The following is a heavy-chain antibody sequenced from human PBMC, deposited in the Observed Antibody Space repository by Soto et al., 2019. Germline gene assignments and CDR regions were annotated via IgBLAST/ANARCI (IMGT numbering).Heavy chain of an antibody. CDR2: INPNSGGT. CDR3: ARARLCGYYGIDG. CDR1: GYTFTNYY. D-gene: IGHD2-2*01. J-gene: IGHJ6*04. Sequence: ASVKVSCNASGYTFTNYYMHWVRQAPGQGLEGMGWINPNSGGTNYAQKFQGWVTMTRDTAISTAYMELSRVRSDGTAVYFCARARLCGYYGIDGWRKGTTLTVSS. V-gene: IGHV1-2*04.